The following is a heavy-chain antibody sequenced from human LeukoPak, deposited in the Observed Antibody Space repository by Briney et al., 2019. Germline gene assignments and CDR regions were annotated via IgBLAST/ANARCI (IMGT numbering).Heavy chain of an antibody. CDR1: GFTFSSHA. CDR2: ISGSGGST. J-gene: IGHJ4*02. V-gene: IGHV3-23*01. CDR3: AKDLAGYYDFWSGYPNFDY. D-gene: IGHD3-3*01. Sequence: GGSLRLSCAASGFTFSSHAMNWVRQAPGKGLEWVSAISGSGGSTYYADSVKGRFTISRDNSKNTLYLQMNSLRAEDTAVYYCAKDLAGYYDFWSGYPNFDYWGQGTLVTVSS.